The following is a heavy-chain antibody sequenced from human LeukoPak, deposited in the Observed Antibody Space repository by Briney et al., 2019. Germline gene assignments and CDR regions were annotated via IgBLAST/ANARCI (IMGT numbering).Heavy chain of an antibody. CDR3: ARGYCSSASCYLGQNWFDP. D-gene: IGHD2-2*01. V-gene: IGHV1-8*03. J-gene: IGHJ5*02. CDR1: GYTFTSYD. Sequence: GASVKVSCKASGYTFTSYDINWVRQATGQGLEWMGWMNPNSGNTGYAQKFQGRVTITRNTSISTAYMELSSLRPEDTAVYYCARGYCSSASCYLGQNWFDPWGQGTLVTVSS. CDR2: MNPNSGNT.